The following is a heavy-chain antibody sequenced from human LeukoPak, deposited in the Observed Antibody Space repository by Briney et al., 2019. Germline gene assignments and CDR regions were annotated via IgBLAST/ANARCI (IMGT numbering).Heavy chain of an antibody. D-gene: IGHD3-10*02. CDR1: GFTFSSYG. CDR2: ISGSGDST. CDR3: AELGITMIGGV. J-gene: IGHJ6*04. V-gene: IGHV3-23*01. Sequence: GGTLRLSCAASGFTFSSYGMSWVRQAPGKGLEWVSAISGSGDSTYYADSVKGRFTISRDNAKNSLYLQMNSLRAEDTAVYYCAELGITMIGGVWGKGTTVTISS.